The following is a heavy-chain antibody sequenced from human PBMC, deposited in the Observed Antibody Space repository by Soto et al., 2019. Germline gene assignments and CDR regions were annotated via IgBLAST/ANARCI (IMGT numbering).Heavy chain of an antibody. V-gene: IGHV3-48*01. CDR2: ISSSSSTI. Sequence: PGGSLRLSCAASGFTFSSYSMNWVRQAPGKGLEWVSYISSSSSTIYYADSVKGRFTISRDNAKNSLYLQMNSLRAEDTAGYYCARRGPGTYFDYWGQGTLVTVSS. CDR1: GFTFSSYS. D-gene: IGHD6-13*01. CDR3: ARRGPGTYFDY. J-gene: IGHJ4*02.